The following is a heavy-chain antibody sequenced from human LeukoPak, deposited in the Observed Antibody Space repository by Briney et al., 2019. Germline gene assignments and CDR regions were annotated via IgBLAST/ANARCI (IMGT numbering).Heavy chain of an antibody. CDR3: AKDFNEYDFWSGDDAFDI. CDR2: VYSGGST. CDR1: GFTVSFNY. V-gene: IGHV3-53*01. D-gene: IGHD3-3*01. Sequence: PGGSLRLSCVASGFTVSFNYMSWVRQAPGKGLEWVSIVYSGGSTYYADSVKGRFTISRDNSKNTLYLQMNSLRAEDTAVYYCAKDFNEYDFWSGDDAFDIWGQGTMVTVSS. J-gene: IGHJ3*02.